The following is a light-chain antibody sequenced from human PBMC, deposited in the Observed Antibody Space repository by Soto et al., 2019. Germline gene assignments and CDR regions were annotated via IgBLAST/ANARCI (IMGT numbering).Light chain of an antibody. Sequence: DIQMTQSPFSLSASVGDRVTITCRASQSISNFLNWYQQKLGKAPKLLIYAASSLQSGVPSRFSGSGSGTDFTLTISSLQPEDFATYYCQQSYSTPWTFGQGTKVEIK. CDR2: AAS. V-gene: IGKV1-39*01. CDR1: QSISNF. CDR3: QQSYSTPWT. J-gene: IGKJ1*01.